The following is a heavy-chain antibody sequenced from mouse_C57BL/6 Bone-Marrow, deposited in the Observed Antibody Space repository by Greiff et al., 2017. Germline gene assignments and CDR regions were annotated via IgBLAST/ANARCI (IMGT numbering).Heavy chain of an antibody. D-gene: IGHD2-2*01. Sequence: VQLQQPGAELVKPGASVKLSCKASGYTFTSYWMHWVKQRPGQGLEWIGMIHPNSGSTNYNEKFKSKATLTVDKSSSPAYMQLSSLTSEDSAVYYCLGYADWYFDVWGTGTTVTVSS. J-gene: IGHJ1*03. V-gene: IGHV1-64*01. CDR2: IHPNSGST. CDR1: GYTFTSYW. CDR3: LGYADWYFDV.